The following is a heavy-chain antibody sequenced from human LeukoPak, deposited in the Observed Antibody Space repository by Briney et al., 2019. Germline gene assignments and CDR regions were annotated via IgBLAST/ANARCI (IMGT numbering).Heavy chain of an antibody. CDR1: GASITSDY. D-gene: IGHD3-22*01. J-gene: IGHJ6*03. Sequence: PSETLSLTCSVSGASITSDYWSWIRQPPGKGLEWIGYVHHSGTTKYNPSLKSRVTISVDTSKNQFSLKLSSVTAADTAAYYCARGRFDYYDSSGYYRPREYHSYYYYMDVWGKGTTVTISS. CDR2: VHHSGTT. V-gene: IGHV4-59*01. CDR3: ARGRFDYYDSSGYYRPREYHSYYYYMDV.